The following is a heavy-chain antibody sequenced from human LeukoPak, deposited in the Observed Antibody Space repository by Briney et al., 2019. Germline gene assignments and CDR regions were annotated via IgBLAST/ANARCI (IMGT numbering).Heavy chain of an antibody. J-gene: IGHJ4*02. V-gene: IGHV4-34*01. Sequence: SETLSLTCAVYGGSFSDYYWNWIRRPPGKGLEWIGEINHSGSTNYNPSLKTRVSISVDASKNQFSLKLNSVTAADTAVYFCAKTPTALVRGGYYFDSWGQGTLVTVSS. CDR1: GGSFSDYY. D-gene: IGHD6-6*01. CDR2: INHSGST. CDR3: AKTPTALVRGGYYFDS.